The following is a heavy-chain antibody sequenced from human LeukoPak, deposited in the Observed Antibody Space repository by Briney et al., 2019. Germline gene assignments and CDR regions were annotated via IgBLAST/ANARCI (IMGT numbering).Heavy chain of an antibody. CDR1: GFTFSGSS. V-gene: IGHV3-73*01. D-gene: IGHD3/OR15-3a*01. J-gene: IGHJ4*02. CDR3: TSYDFWSTY. CDR2: IRGKPNSYTT. Sequence: GGSLRLSCAASGFTFSGSSLRWVRQASGKGLEWLGRIRGKPNSYTTAYAAWVKRRFTITKEDTKNTAYLQMNSLKTEDTAVYYCTSYDFWSTYWGQGTLVTVSS.